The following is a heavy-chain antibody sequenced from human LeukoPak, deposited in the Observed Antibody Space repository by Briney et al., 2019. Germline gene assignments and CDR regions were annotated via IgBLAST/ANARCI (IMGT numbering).Heavy chain of an antibody. J-gene: IGHJ4*02. CDR3: IVVPAAASFDY. Sequence: SETLSLTCAVSGGSISSSTNWWSWVRQPPGKGLEWMGSIYYSGSTYYNPSLKSRVTISVDTSKNQFSLKLSSVTAADTAVYYCIVVPAAASFDYWGQGTLVTVSS. CDR2: IYYSGST. V-gene: IGHV4-39*01. CDR1: GGSISSSTNW. D-gene: IGHD2-2*01.